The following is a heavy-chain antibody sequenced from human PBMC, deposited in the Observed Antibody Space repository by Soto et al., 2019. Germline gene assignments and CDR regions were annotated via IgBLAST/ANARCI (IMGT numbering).Heavy chain of an antibody. CDR3: ARGGSGGRYYYYYYMDV. D-gene: IGHD3-16*01. Sequence: ASVKVSCKASGYTFTGYYMHWVRQAPGQGLEWMGWINPNSGGTNYAQKFQGWVTMTRDTSISTAYMELSRLRSDDTAVYYCARGGSGGRYYYYYYMDVWGKGTTVTVSS. J-gene: IGHJ6*03. CDR2: INPNSGGT. CDR1: GYTFTGYY. V-gene: IGHV1-2*04.